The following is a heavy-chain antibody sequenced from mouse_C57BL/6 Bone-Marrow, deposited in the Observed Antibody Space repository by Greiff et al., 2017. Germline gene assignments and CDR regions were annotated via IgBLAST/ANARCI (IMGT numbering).Heavy chain of an antibody. J-gene: IGHJ2*01. CDR1: GYTFTSYW. D-gene: IGHD1-1*01. CDR3: ASPYYGSSYY. V-gene: IGHV1-59*01. CDR2: IDPSDSYT. Sequence: QVHVKQSGAELVRPGTSVKLSCKASGYTFTSYWMHWVKQRPGQGLEWIGVIDPSDSYTNYNQKFKGKATLTVDTSSSTAYMQLSSLTSEDSAVYYCASPYYGSSYYWGQGTTLTVSS.